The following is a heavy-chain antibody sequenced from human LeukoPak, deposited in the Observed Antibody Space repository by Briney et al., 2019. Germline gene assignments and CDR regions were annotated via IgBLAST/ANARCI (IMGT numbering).Heavy chain of an antibody. Sequence: ASVKVSCKASGYTFTSYDINWVRQATGQGLEWMGWMNPNSGNTGYAQKFQGRVTMTRDTSTSTVYMELSSLRSEDTAVYYCARYYYDSSGSEYFDYWGQGTLVTVSS. V-gene: IGHV1-8*01. CDR3: ARYYYDSSGSEYFDY. D-gene: IGHD3-22*01. J-gene: IGHJ4*02. CDR2: MNPNSGNT. CDR1: GYTFTSYD.